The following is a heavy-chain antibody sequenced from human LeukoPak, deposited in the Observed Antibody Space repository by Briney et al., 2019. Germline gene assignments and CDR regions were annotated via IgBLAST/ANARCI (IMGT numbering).Heavy chain of an antibody. CDR2: LSYDGSNN. CDR1: GSTFNTYT. Sequence: PGGSLRLSCAASGSTFNTYTIHWVRQAPGKGLEWVAVLSYDGSNNYYADSVKGRFTISRDNSRTTVYLQMNSLRPEDTAVYYCARGSRWLQLGPFDYWGQGTLVTVSS. D-gene: IGHD5-24*01. J-gene: IGHJ4*02. V-gene: IGHV3-30*01. CDR3: ARGSRWLQLGPFDY.